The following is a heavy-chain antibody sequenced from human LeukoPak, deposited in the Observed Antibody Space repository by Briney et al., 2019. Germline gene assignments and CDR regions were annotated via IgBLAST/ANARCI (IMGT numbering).Heavy chain of an antibody. D-gene: IGHD3-22*01. CDR2: IYYSGST. CDR1: GGSISSGGYY. Sequence: PSETLSLTCTVSGGSISSGGYYWSWIRQHPGKGLEWIGYIYYSGSTYYNPSLKSRVTISVDTSKNQFSLKLNSVTAADTAVYYCARQRLSHYGSGGYYDRPFDIWGQGTMVTVSS. CDR3: ARQRLSHYGSGGYYDRPFDI. V-gene: IGHV4-30-4*08. J-gene: IGHJ3*02.